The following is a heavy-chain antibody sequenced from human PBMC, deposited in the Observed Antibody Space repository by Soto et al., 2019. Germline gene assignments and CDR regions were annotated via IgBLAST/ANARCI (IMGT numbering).Heavy chain of an antibody. CDR3: ARRIVATETFDY. D-gene: IGHD5-12*01. V-gene: IGHV4-61*05. J-gene: IGHJ4*02. Sequence: SETLSLTCTVSGGSISSSSYYWGWIRQPPGKGLEWIGYIHYTGSTTYNPSLQSRVTMSLGASKAQFSLKLSSVTAADTAVYYCARRIVATETFDYWGQGTLVTVS. CDR2: IHYTGST. CDR1: GGSISSSSYY.